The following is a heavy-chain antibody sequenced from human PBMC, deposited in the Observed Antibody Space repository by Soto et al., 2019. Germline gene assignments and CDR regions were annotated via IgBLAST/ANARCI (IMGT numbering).Heavy chain of an antibody. CDR1: GFSFTSYA. Sequence: GGSLRLSCAASGFSFTSYAFSWVRQAPGKGLEWVSAISGDGGGTYYADPVKGRFTISRDNSKNTLFLQMNSLRAEDTAVYYCARETEQQLVPAYYYYYGMDVWGQGTTVTVSS. CDR2: ISGDGGGT. CDR3: ARETEQQLVPAYYYYYGMDV. V-gene: IGHV3-23*01. D-gene: IGHD6-13*01. J-gene: IGHJ6*02.